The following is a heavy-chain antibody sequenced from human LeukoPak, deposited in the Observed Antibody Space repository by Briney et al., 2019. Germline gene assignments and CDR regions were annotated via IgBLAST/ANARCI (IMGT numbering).Heavy chain of an antibody. V-gene: IGHV3-7*01. D-gene: IGHD3-22*01. CDR3: AKGLNYHDSSGYPS. Sequence: GGSLRLSCAASGFTFGNYWMTWVRQAPGKGLEWVANINQDGSGKYYVDSVKGRFTISRDNAKNTLYLQMNSLRAEDTAVYYCAKGLNYHDSSGYPSWGQGTLVTVSS. CDR2: INQDGSGK. CDR1: GFTFGNYW. J-gene: IGHJ4*02.